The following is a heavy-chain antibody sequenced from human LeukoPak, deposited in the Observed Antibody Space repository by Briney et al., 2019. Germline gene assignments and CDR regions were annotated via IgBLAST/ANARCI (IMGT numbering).Heavy chain of an antibody. Sequence: PGGSLRLSCAASGYTFSSYTMHWVRQAPGKGLEWVAVISYDGSNKYYADSVKGRFTISRDNSKNTLYLQMNSLRAEDTAVYYCAKTPFYYYDSSGGMFDYWGQGTLVTVSS. CDR2: ISYDGSNK. D-gene: IGHD3-22*01. J-gene: IGHJ4*02. V-gene: IGHV3-30*04. CDR1: GYTFSSYT. CDR3: AKTPFYYYDSSGGMFDY.